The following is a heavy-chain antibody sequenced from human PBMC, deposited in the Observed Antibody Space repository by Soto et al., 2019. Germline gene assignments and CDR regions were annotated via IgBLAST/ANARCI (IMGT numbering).Heavy chain of an antibody. J-gene: IGHJ4*02. V-gene: IGHV3-23*01. CDR2: ISGTGDST. CDR3: AKDRDSSGYYYRNY. CDR1: GFTFSSYA. D-gene: IGHD3-22*01. Sequence: EVQLLESGGGLVQPGGSLRLYCAASGFTFSSYAMSWVRQAPGKGLEWVSAISGTGDSTYYADSVKGRFTISRDNSKNTLYLQINSLRAEDTAVYYCAKDRDSSGYYYRNYWGQGTLVTVSS.